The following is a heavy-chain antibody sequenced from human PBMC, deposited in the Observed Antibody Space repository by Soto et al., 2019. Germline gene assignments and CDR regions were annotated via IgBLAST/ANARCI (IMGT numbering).Heavy chain of an antibody. V-gene: IGHV1-69*08. D-gene: IGHD3-3*01. CDR3: ARDIMGFLYLNKERGARAFDI. CDR1: GGTFSSYT. CDR2: IIPILGIA. J-gene: IGHJ3*02. Sequence: QVQLVQSGAEVKKPGSSVKVSCKASGGTFSSYTISWVRQAPGQGLEWMGRIIPILGIANYAEKFQGRVTMSAAKSKRTAYIEVRRLQSEHTALYYCARDIMGFLYLNKERGARAFDIWGQGTMVTVSS.